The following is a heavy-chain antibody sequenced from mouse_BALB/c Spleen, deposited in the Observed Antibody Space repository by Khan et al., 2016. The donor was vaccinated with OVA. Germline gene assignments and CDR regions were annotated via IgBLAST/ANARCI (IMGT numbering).Heavy chain of an antibody. CDR1: GYTFSSYW. V-gene: IGHV1-9*01. CDR3: ARYGNHCYFDV. J-gene: IGHJ1*01. CDR2: ILPGSGST. Sequence: QVQLQQSGAELMKPGASVKISCKATGYTFSSYWIEWVKQRPGHGLEWIGEILPGSGSTNYNERLKGKATLTADTSSNTVYMQLSSRTSDDSAVYYWARYGNHCYFDVWGAGTTVTVAS. D-gene: IGHD2-1*01.